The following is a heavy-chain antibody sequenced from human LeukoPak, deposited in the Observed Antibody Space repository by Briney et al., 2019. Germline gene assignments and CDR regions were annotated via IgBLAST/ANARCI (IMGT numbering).Heavy chain of an antibody. CDR1: GFTFSSYG. CDR2: ISYDGSNK. CDR3: AKDQGYYGSVFFDY. D-gene: IGHD3-10*01. V-gene: IGHV3-30*18. Sequence: GGSLRLSCAASGFTFSSYGMHWVRQAPGKGLEWVAVISYDGSNKYYADSVKGRFTIPRDNSKNTLYLQMNSLRAEDTAVYYCAKDQGYYGSVFFDYWGQGTLVTVSS. J-gene: IGHJ4*02.